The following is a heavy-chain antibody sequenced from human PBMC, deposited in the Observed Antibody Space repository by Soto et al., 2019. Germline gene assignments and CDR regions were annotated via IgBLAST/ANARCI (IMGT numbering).Heavy chain of an antibody. CDR1: GVSISDRSCY. J-gene: IGHJ5*02. D-gene: IGHD4-17*01. V-gene: IGHV4-39*01. CDR2: IYYNGNT. CDR3: ARLPDDFGDYASGNWFDP. Sequence: PSETLSLTCTVSGVSISDRSCYWGWIRQPPGKGLEWIASIYYNGNTYYNPSLKGRVTISVDPSKNQFSLKLTSVTAADTAVYYCARLPDDFGDYASGNWFDPWGQGTLVTVSS.